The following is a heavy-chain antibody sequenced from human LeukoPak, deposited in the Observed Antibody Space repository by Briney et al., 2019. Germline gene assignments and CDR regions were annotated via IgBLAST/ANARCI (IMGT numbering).Heavy chain of an antibody. CDR3: VCHTRPTADFDY. D-gene: IGHD1-1*01. CDR2: IYSDGSDT. CDR1: GFTFRHNS. J-gene: IGHJ4*02. Sequence: GGSLSLSCPASGFTFRHNSLNWVRQPPGKGREWVSLIYSDGSDTTYADSAKGQFTISRDNAKNTLYLQMNSLRADGTAVYCCVCHTRPTADFDYWGQGTLVTVSS. V-gene: IGHV3-74*01.